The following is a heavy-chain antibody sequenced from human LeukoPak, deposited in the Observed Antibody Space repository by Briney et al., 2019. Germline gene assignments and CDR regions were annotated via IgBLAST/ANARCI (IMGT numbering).Heavy chain of an antibody. D-gene: IGHD3-9*01. CDR1: GYTFTGYY. CDR2: INPNSGGT. V-gene: IGHV1-2*02. CDR3: ARGLLRYFDWLTPLDY. Sequence: EASVKVSCKASGYTFTGYYMHWVRQAPGQGLEWMGWINPNSGGTNYAQKFQGRVTMTRDTSISTACMELSRLRSDDTAVYYCARGLLRYFDWLTPLDYWGQGTLVTVSS. J-gene: IGHJ4*02.